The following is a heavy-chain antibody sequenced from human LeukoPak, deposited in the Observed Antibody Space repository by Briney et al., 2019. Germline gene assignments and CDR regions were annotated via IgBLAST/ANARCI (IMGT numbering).Heavy chain of an antibody. D-gene: IGHD2-8*01. J-gene: IGHJ6*03. CDR3: ARGGMVYAPNPYYYYYMDV. CDR1: GGSISSSSYY. Sequence: SETLSLTCTVSGGSISSSSYYWGWIRQPPGKGLEWIGSIYYSGSPYYNPSLKSRVTISVDTSKNQFSLKLSSVTAADTAVYYCARGGMVYAPNPYYYYYMDVWGKGTTVTVSS. V-gene: IGHV4-39*07. CDR2: IYYSGSP.